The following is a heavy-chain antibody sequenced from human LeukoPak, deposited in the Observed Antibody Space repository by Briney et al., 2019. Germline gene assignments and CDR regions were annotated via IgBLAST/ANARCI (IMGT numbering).Heavy chain of an antibody. Sequence: GASVKVSCKASGYTFTGYYMHWVRQAPGQGLEWMGWINPNSGGTNYAQKFQGRVTMTRDTSISTAYMELSRLRSDDTAVYYCARAHSYGYVYRYMDVWGKGTTVTVSS. CDR3: ARAHSYGYVYRYMDV. D-gene: IGHD5-18*01. CDR1: GYTFTGYY. V-gene: IGHV1-2*02. J-gene: IGHJ6*03. CDR2: INPNSGGT.